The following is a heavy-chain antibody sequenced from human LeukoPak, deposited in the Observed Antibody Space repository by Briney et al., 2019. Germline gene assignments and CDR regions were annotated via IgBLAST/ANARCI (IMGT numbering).Heavy chain of an antibody. Sequence: GGSLRLSCAASGFTFSTYDMSWVRQAPGKGLEWVSAISGSDGSTYYADSVKGRFTISRDNSKNTLCLQMNSLRAEDTAVYYCAKLCVMGGQCDAFDIWGQGTMVTVSS. CDR3: AKLCVMGGQCDAFDI. CDR2: ISGSDGST. J-gene: IGHJ3*02. V-gene: IGHV3-23*01. D-gene: IGHD3-16*01. CDR1: GFTFSTYD.